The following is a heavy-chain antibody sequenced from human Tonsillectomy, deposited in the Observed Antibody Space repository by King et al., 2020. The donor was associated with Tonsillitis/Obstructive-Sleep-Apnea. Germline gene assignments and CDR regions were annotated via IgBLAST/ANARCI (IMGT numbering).Heavy chain of an antibody. Sequence: QLVQSGGGLVQPGVSLKLSCAASGFTFSSYEMNWVRQAPGKGLEWVSYMTSSGSKIYYADSVKGRFTISRDNAKNTLSLQMNNLRAEDTAVYYCARENSSSGLHYYGMDVWGQGTTVTVSS. CDR1: GFTFSSYE. J-gene: IGHJ6*02. D-gene: IGHD3-22*01. V-gene: IGHV3-48*03. CDR2: MTSSGSKI. CDR3: ARENSSSGLHYYGMDV.